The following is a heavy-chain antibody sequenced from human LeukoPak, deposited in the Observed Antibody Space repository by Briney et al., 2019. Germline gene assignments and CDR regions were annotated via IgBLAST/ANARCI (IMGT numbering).Heavy chain of an antibody. J-gene: IGHJ4*02. CDR3: AGMRIRPLAAAETFDY. Sequence: QASETLSLTCTVSGGSTSSYYWSCIRQPPGKGLEWIGYIYYSGSTNYNPSLKSRVTISVDTSKNQFSLKLSSVTAADTAVYYCAGMRIRPLAAAETFDYWGQGTLVTVSS. V-gene: IGHV4-59*01. CDR2: IYYSGST. D-gene: IGHD6-13*01. CDR1: GGSTSSYY.